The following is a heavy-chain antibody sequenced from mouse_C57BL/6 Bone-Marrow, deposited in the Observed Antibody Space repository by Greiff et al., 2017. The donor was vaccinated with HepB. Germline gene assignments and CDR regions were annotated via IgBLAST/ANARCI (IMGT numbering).Heavy chain of an antibody. CDR1: GFTFSSYG. D-gene: IGHD1-1*01. Sequence: EVNVVESGGDLVKPGGSLKLSCAASGFTFSSYGMSWVRQTPDKRLEWVATISSGGSYTYYPDSVKGRFTISRDNAKNTLYLQMSSLKSEDTAMYYCASQRDYYGSSLYWYFDVWGTGTTVTVSS. V-gene: IGHV5-6*01. J-gene: IGHJ1*03. CDR3: ASQRDYYGSSLYWYFDV. CDR2: ISSGGSYT.